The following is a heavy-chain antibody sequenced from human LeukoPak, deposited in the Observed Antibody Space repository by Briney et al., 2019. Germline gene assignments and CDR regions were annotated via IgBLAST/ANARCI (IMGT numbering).Heavy chain of an antibody. J-gene: IGHJ4*02. V-gene: IGHV1-2*05. CDR1: GYTFTGYY. Sequence: ASVKLSCTASGYTFTGYYMHWVRQAPGQGLEWMGRINPNSGGTNYTQKFQGRVTMTRDTTITTAYMDLSRLRSDDTVVYYCARGLVAAPFDYWGQGTLVTVSS. D-gene: IGHD2-15*01. CDR3: ARGLVAAPFDY. CDR2: INPNSGGT.